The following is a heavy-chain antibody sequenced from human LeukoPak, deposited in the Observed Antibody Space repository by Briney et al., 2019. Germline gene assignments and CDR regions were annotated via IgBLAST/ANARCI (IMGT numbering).Heavy chain of an antibody. CDR2: MNPNSGNT. D-gene: IGHD1-26*01. CDR1: GYTFTSYD. V-gene: IGHV1-8*03. J-gene: IGHJ4*02. Sequence: GASVKVSCKASGYTFTSYDINWVRQATGQGLEWMGWMNPNSGNTGYAQKFQGRVTITRSTSISTAYMELSSLRSEDTAVYYCARGDLSRGSYYLYFDYWGQGTLVTVSS. CDR3: ARGDLSRGSYYLYFDY.